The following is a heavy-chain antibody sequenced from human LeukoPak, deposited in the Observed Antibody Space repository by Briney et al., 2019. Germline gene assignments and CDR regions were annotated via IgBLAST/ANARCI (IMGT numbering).Heavy chain of an antibody. Sequence: SETLSLTCTVSGGCISSGDYYWSWIRQPPGKGLEWIGYIYYNGSTYYNPSLKSRVTISVDTSKNQFSLKLSSVTAADTAVYYCARTSLGGAWFDPWGQGTLVTVSS. V-gene: IGHV4-30-4*08. CDR2: IYYNGST. J-gene: IGHJ5*02. D-gene: IGHD3-10*01. CDR3: ARTSLGGAWFDP. CDR1: GGCISSGDYY.